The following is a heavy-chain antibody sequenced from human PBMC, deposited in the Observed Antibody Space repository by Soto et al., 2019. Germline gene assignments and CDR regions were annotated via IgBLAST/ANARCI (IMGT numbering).Heavy chain of an antibody. CDR2: IYYSGST. CDR3: ARHYLPPSSQPNFWSGYYSWFDP. J-gene: IGHJ5*02. Sequence: SETLSLTCTVSGGSISSSSYYWGWIRQPPGKGLEWIGSIYYSGSTYYNPSLKSRVTISVDTSKNQFSLKLSSVTAADTAVYYCARHYLPPSSQPNFWSGYYSWFDPWGQGTLVTVSS. V-gene: IGHV4-39*01. D-gene: IGHD3-3*01. CDR1: GGSISSSSYY.